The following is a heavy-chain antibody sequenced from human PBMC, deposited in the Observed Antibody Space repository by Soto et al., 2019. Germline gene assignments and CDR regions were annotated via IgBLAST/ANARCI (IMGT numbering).Heavy chain of an antibody. V-gene: IGHV3-23*01. CDR1: GFTFSSYA. CDR2: ISGSGGTT. J-gene: IGHJ4*02. D-gene: IGHD6-25*01. CDR3: AKFFVETGGSSGWPWSFHY. Sequence: EVHLLESGGGLVQPGGSLRLSCAASGFTFSSYAMSWVRQAPGKGLEWVSAISGSGGTTYYAGSVKGRFTISRDNSKNTLFLQMNGLRAEDTAVYYCAKFFVETGGSSGWPWSFHYGGQGTLVTVSS.